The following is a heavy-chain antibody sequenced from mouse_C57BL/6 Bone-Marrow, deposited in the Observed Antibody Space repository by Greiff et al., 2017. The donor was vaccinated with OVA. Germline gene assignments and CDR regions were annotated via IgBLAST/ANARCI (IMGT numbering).Heavy chain of an antibody. J-gene: IGHJ2*01. D-gene: IGHD2-2*01. CDR3: ARDGYLLDY. CDR1: GYSITSGYY. Sequence: ESGPGLVKPSQSLSLTCSVTGYSITSGYYWNWIRQFPGNKLEWMGYISYDGSNNYNPSLKNRISITRDTSKNQFFLKLNSVTTEDTATYYCARDGYLLDYWGQGTTLTVSS. V-gene: IGHV3-6*01. CDR2: ISYDGSN.